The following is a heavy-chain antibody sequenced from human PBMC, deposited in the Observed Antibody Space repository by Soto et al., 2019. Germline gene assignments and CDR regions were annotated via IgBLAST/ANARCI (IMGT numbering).Heavy chain of an antibody. CDR2: ISGSGGST. D-gene: IGHD2-15*01. CDR1: GFAFISYA. J-gene: IGHJ6*02. CDR3: AKDGLHYGMDV. V-gene: IGHV3-23*01. Sequence: GGSLRLSCAASGFAFISYAIIWCRQAPGKGLEWVSAISGSGGSTYYADSVKGRFTISRDNSKNTLYLQMNSLRAEDTAVYYCAKDGLHYGMDVWGQGTTVTVSS.